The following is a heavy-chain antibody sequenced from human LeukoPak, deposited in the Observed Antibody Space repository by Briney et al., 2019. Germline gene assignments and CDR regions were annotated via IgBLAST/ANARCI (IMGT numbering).Heavy chain of an antibody. CDR2: IKQDGCEK. D-gene: IGHD6-19*01. Sequence: GGSLRLSCAASGFTFSSDWMSWVRQAPGKGLEWVANIKQDGCEKYYVDSVKGRFTISRDNAKNSLYLQMNSLRAEDTAVYYCARESSSGWYKLFDYWGQGTLVTVSS. V-gene: IGHV3-7*03. CDR1: GFTFSSDW. J-gene: IGHJ4*02. CDR3: ARESSSGWYKLFDY.